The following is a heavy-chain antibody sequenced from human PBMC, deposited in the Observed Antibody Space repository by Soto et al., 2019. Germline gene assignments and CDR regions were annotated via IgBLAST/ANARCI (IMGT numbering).Heavy chain of an antibody. D-gene: IGHD6-6*01. J-gene: IGHJ6*03. CDR3: ARDFTSDPARPFKYYYYYYMDV. CDR1: GYTFTSYG. V-gene: IGHV1-18*01. CDR2: ISAYNGNT. Sequence: ASVKVSCKASGYTFTSYGISWVRQAPGQGLEWMGWISAYNGNTNYAQKLQGRVTMTTDTSTSTAYMELRSLRSDDTAVYYCARDFTSDPARPFKYYYYYYMDVWGKGTTVTVSS.